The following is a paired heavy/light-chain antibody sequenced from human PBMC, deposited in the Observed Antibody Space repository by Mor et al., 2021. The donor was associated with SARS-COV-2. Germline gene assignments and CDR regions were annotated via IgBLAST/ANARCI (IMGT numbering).Light chain of an antibody. J-gene: IGLJ1*01. CDR2: NTY. Sequence: QTVVTQEPSFSVSPGGTVTLTCGFNSGSVSTSHYPSWYQQTPGQAPRTLIYNTYTRSSGVPDRFSGSILGNKGALTITGAQAQDESDYYCVLYMGSGIYVFGTGTKVTVL. V-gene: IGLV8-61*01. CDR1: SGSVSTSHY. CDR3: VLYMGSGIYV.
Heavy chain of an antibody. D-gene: IGHD6-19*01. CDR2: IYGGGGT. J-gene: IGHJ3*02. Sequence: EVQVVESGGGLVQPGESLRLSCAASGFTVSSTSMIWVRQAPGKGLEWVSVIYGGGGTYSADSVKGRFTISRDSSKNTLYLQMNSLRAEDTALYYCARGGSAHGFHIWGQGTMVTVSS. CDR3: ARGGSAHGFHI. V-gene: IGHV3-66*01. CDR1: GFTVSSTS.